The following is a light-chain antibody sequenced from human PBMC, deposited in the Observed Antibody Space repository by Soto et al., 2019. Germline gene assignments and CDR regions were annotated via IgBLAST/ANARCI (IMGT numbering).Light chain of an antibody. V-gene: IGKV1D-12*01. Sequence: DIQMTQSPSSVSASVGDRVTITCRASQAINSWLACYQQKPGKAPKLLIYGASSLQSGVPSRFSGSESGTDFTLAISSLQPEDFATYYCQQANSFPYTFGQGTKLEIK. CDR2: GAS. CDR3: QQANSFPYT. J-gene: IGKJ2*01. CDR1: QAINSW.